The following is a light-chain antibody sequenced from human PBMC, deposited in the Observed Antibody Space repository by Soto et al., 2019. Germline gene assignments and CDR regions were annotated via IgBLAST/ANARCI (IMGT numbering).Light chain of an antibody. J-gene: IGLJ7*01. CDR3: SSYTSSITWV. Sequence: QSALTQPASVSGSPGQSITISCTGTSSDVGGYNYVSWYQQHPGKAPKLVLSQVTNRPSGVSHRFSGSKSGNTASLTISGLQAEDEADYYCSSYTSSITWVFGGGTQLTVL. V-gene: IGLV2-14*01. CDR2: QVT. CDR1: SSDVGGYNY.